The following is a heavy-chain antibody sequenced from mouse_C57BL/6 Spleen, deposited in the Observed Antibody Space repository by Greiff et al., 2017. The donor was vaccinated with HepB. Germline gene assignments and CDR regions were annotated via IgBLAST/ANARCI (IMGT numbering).Heavy chain of an antibody. CDR2: IAPENGDT. CDR1: GFHIKDDY. J-gene: IGHJ1*03. V-gene: IGHV14-4*01. Sequence: DVQLQESGAELVRPGASVKLSCPASGFHIKDDYMHWVKQRPEQGLEWVGWIAPENGDTEYASKFQGKSTITADTSSNTAYLQLSSLTSEDTAVYYCTPRRNFDVWGTGTTVTVSS. D-gene: IGHD3-1*01. CDR3: TPRRNFDV.